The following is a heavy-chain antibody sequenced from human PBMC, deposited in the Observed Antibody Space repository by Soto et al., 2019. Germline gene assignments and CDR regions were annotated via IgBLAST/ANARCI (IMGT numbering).Heavy chain of an antibody. V-gene: IGHV3-33*01. CDR2: IWYDGSNK. CDR1: GFTFSSYG. J-gene: IGHJ4*02. Sequence: PGGSLRLSCAASGFTFSSYGMHWVRQAPGTGREWVAVIWYDGSNKYYADSVKGRFTISRDNSKNTLYLQMNSLRAEDTAVYYCARDGAPITMIVEGVDYWGQGTLVTVSS. CDR3: ARDGAPITMIVEGVDY. D-gene: IGHD3-22*01.